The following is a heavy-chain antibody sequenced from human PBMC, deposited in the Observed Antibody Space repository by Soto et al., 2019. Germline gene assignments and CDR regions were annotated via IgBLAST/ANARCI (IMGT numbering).Heavy chain of an antibody. Sequence: QVQLHESGPGLVKLSGTLSLTCAVSGGSVDSVNWYSWVRQPPGKGLEWIGEMHPTGSPNYNSWQPSGESKPMQRPRNPVNLPAFKETRANTAVYYCARHGHNISGIDVPGQGTKVMVSS. V-gene: IGHV4-4*02. D-gene: IGHD3-9*01. CDR1: GGSVDSVNW. CDR3: ARHGHNISGIDV. J-gene: IGHJ6*02. CDR2: MHPTGSP.